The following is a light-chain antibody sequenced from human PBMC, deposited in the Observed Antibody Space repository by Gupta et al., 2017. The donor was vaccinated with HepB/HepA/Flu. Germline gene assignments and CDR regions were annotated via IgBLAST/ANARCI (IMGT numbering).Light chain of an antibody. CDR2: STS. CDR1: QFITSS. J-gene: IGKJ3*01. V-gene: IGKV1-39*01. Sequence: DIQMTQSPSSLSASVGDRVTITCRASQFITSSLNWYQQKLGKAPKSLIYSTSSLESGVPSRFSGSGSGTDFTLTISRLQPEDFATYYCQQTDSTPYTFGRGTKVDIK. CDR3: QQTDSTPYT.